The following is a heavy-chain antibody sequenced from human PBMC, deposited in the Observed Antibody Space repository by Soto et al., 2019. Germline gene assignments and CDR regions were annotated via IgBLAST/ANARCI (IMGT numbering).Heavy chain of an antibody. V-gene: IGHV4-4*07. J-gene: IGHJ6*02. CDR3: ARGDIVVVPAALRIAAAGYYYYYGMDV. CDR2: IYTSGST. D-gene: IGHD2-2*01. CDR1: GGCISSYY. Sequence: PSETLSLTCAVCGGCISSYYGSWTRQTAGKGLEWIGRIYTSGSTNYNPSLKSRVTMSVDTSKNQFSLKLSSVTAADTAVYYCARGDIVVVPAALRIAAAGYYYYYGMDVWGQGTTVTVSS.